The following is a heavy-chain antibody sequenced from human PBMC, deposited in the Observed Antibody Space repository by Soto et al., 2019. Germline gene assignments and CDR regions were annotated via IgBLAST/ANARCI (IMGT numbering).Heavy chain of an antibody. CDR3: ASRRFLDTYYFGY. Sequence: SSVKVSCKASGCTFSSYAISWVRQAPGQGLEWMGGIIPIFGTANYAQKFQGRVTITADKSTSTAYRELSSLTSEDTSVYYCASRRFLDTYYFGYWGQGTLVTVSS. CDR1: GCTFSSYA. D-gene: IGHD3-3*01. CDR2: IIPIFGTA. J-gene: IGHJ4*02. V-gene: IGHV1-69*06.